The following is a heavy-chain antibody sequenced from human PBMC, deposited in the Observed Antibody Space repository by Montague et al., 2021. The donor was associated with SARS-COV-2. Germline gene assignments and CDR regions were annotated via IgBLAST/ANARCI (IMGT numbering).Heavy chain of an antibody. CDR2: INHSGST. J-gene: IGHJ5*02. V-gene: IGHV4-34*01. D-gene: IGHD5-18*01. CDR3: ATFVVDTAMVEGSQGFDP. Sequence: SETLSLTCAVYGGSFSGYYWGWIRQPPGKGLEWIGEINHSGSTNYNPSLKSRVTISVDTSKNQFSLKLSSVTAADTAVYYCATFVVDTAMVEGSQGFDPWGQGTLVTVSS. CDR1: GGSFSGYY.